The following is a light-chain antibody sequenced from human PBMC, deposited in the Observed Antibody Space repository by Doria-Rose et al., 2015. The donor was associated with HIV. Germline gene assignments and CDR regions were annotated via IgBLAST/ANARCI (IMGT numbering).Light chain of an antibody. V-gene: IGKV1-39*01. CDR3: QQTYSSPPWT. CDR1: QTVSPY. J-gene: IGKJ1*01. CDR2: AAS. Sequence: RVTITCRASQTVSPYLNCFQQEPGKAPKLLIYAASRLQSGVPSRFSGSGSGTDFTLTTSGLQPGDFATYYCQQTYSSPPWTFGQGTKVEMK.